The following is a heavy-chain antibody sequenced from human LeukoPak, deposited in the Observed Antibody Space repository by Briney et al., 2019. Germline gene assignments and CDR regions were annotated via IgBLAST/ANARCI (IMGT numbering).Heavy chain of an antibody. V-gene: IGHV3-66*01. Sequence: GGSLRLSCAASGFSVSSNYMSWVRQAPGKGLEWVSVIYSGGNTYYADSAKGRFTISRDNSKNTLYLQMNSLRAEDTAVYYCARVGYYDSSGYYSPFDYWGQGTLVTVSS. CDR2: IYSGGNT. D-gene: IGHD3-22*01. CDR1: GFSVSSNY. J-gene: IGHJ4*02. CDR3: ARVGYYDSSGYYSPFDY.